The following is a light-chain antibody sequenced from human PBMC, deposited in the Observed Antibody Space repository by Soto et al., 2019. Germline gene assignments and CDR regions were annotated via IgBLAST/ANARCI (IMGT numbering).Light chain of an antibody. CDR3: QQYDDLLFT. J-gene: IGKJ4*01. Sequence: DIQMTQSPSSLSAFVGDRVTITCQASQDITNFLNWYQHKPGEAPKLMIYDASNLETGVPPRFSGSGSGTHFTFTISSLQPEDIATYYCQQYDDLLFTFGGGTKVDIK. CDR2: DAS. CDR1: QDITNF. V-gene: IGKV1-33*01.